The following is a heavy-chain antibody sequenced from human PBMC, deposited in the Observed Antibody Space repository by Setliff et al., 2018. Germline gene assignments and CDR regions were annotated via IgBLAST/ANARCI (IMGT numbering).Heavy chain of an antibody. D-gene: IGHD3-22*01. V-gene: IGHV1-18*01. CDR1: TFTSYG. CDR2: INTYNGDT. CDR3: ARDAHDYDSSENPIVDY. J-gene: IGHJ4*02. Sequence: TFTSYGISWVRQAPGRGLEWMAYINTYNGDTYYAQKFQGRVTMTTDTSTSTASMELGSLRSDDTAMYYCARDAHDYDSSENPIVDYWGQGTLVTVSS.